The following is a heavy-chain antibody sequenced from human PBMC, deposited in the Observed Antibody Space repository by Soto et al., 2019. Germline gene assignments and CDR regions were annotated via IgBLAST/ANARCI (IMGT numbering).Heavy chain of an antibody. CDR3: AKAHLSTTGTTPRGYFDY. D-gene: IGHD4-17*01. CDR2: ISGSGGTT. V-gene: IGHV3-23*01. J-gene: IGHJ4*02. Sequence: GGSLRLSCAAYGFTFSSYAMSWVRQAPGRGLEWVSAISGSGGTTYYASSVKGRFTISRDNSKNTLYLQMNSLRAEDTAVYYCAKAHLSTTGTTPRGYFDYWGQGTLVTVSS. CDR1: GFTFSSYA.